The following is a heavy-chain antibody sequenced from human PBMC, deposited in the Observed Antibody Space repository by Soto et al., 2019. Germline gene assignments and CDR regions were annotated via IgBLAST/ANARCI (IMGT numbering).Heavy chain of an antibody. CDR2: FDPEDGET. V-gene: IGHV1-24*01. CDR3: ASPGDSSGPAHFDY. CDR1: GYTLTGLS. D-gene: IGHD3-22*01. Sequence: QVQLVQSGAEVKKPGASVKVSCKVSGYTLTGLSMHWVRQAPGKGLEWMGGFDPEDGETIYAQKFQGRVTMTEDTSTDTAYMQLSSLRSEDTAVYYCASPGDSSGPAHFDYWGQGTLVTVSS. J-gene: IGHJ4*02.